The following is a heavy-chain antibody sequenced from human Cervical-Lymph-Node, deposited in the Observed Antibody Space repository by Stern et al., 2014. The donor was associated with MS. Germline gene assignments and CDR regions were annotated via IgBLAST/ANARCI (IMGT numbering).Heavy chain of an antibody. J-gene: IGHJ4*02. CDR2: IFPRDSNT. D-gene: IGHD5-12*01. CDR1: GYLFDDYW. V-gene: IGHV5-51*04. CDR3: ARSPATPSGYDRFDY. Sequence: EVQLVESGAEVKKPGESPKISCEASGYLFDDYWIGWVRQMSGRGLELVAIIFPRDSNTRYSPSVQGQVTISADKPISTAYLQWSSLRARDPAMYYCARSPATPSGYDRFDYWGQGALVTVSS.